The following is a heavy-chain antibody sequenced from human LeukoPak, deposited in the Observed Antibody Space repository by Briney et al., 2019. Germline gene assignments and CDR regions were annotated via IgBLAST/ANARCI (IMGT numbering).Heavy chain of an antibody. CDR3: ARTYYYDSSAYFDWFDP. CDR1: GYSFSSFW. V-gene: IGHV5-51*01. D-gene: IGHD3-22*01. J-gene: IGHJ5*02. Sequence: GESLKISCKGSGYSFSSFWIVWVRQMPGKGLEWMGIIYPGDSNTRYSPSFQGQVTISADKSISAAYLQWSSLKASDTAIYYSARTYYYDSSAYFDWFDPWGQGTLVTVSS. CDR2: IYPGDSNT.